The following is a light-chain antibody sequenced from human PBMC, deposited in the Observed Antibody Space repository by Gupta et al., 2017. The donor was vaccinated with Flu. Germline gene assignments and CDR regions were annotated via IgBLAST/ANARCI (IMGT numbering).Light chain of an antibody. CDR2: DAS. CDR3: QQWYENSYT. CDR1: QEINIY. J-gene: IGKJ2*01. V-gene: IGKV1-33*01. Sequence: PSSLSAAVGDRVTITCQASQEINIYLNWYQQKPGKPPMLLIYDASTVETGVPSRFSGSGSGTDFSFTINSRQPEEIAVYYCQQWYENSYTFGQGTKLEVK.